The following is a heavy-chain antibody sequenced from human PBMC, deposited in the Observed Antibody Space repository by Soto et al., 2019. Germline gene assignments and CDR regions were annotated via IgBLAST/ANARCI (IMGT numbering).Heavy chain of an antibody. CDR3: ARELNDYGVFDY. CDR1: GFTFSTYA. J-gene: IGHJ4*02. V-gene: IGHV3-23*01. CDR2: ISSSGGTT. D-gene: IGHD4-17*01. Sequence: GGSLRLSCAASGFTFSTYAMSWVRQAPGKGLQWVSFISSSGGTTYYADSVKGRFTISRENSKKTLYLQMNSLRAEDTAVYYCARELNDYGVFDYWGQGTRVTVSS.